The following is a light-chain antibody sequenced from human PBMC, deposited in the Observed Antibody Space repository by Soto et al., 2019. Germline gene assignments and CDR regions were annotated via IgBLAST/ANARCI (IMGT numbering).Light chain of an antibody. V-gene: IGKV1-13*02. CDR2: DAS. Sequence: AIQLTQSPSSLSASIGDRVTITCRASQGISSALAWYQQKPGRALKLLIYDASNLESGVPSRFSGSRSGTHFSLTISSLQPEDFAAYYCQQFNSFPLTFGGGTKVEIK. CDR1: QGISSA. J-gene: IGKJ4*01. CDR3: QQFNSFPLT.